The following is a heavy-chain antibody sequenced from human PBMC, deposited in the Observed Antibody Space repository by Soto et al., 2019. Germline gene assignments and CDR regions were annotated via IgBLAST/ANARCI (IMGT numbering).Heavy chain of an antibody. CDR3: ARGRYGDS. V-gene: IGHV1-18*01. J-gene: IGHJ4*02. CDR1: GYAFTTYG. D-gene: IGHD1-1*01. CDR2: ISAHNGNT. Sequence: QVHLVQSGAEVKKPGASVKVSCKGSGYAFTTYGITWVRQAPGQGLEWMGWISAHNGNTNYAQKLQGRVTVTRDTSTRAAYMELRSLSYDDTAVYYCARGRYGDSWGQGALVTVSS.